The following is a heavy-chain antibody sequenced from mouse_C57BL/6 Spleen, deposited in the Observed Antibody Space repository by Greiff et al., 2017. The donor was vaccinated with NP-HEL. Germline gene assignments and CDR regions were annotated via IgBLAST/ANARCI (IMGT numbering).Heavy chain of an antibody. V-gene: IGHV5-9-1*02. CDR2: ISSGGDYI. J-gene: IGHJ4*01. D-gene: IGHD1-1*01. CDR3: TRDHYGSSSYYAMDY. CDR1: GFTFSSYA. Sequence: EVHLVESGEGLVKPGGSLKLSCAASGFTFSSYAMSWVRQTPEKRLEWVAYISSGGDYIYYADTVKGRFTISRDNARNTLYLQMSSLKSEDTAMYYCTRDHYGSSSYYAMDYWGQGTSVTVSS.